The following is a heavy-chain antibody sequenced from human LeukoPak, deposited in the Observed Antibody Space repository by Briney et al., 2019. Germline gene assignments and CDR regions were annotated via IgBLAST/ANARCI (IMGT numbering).Heavy chain of an antibody. V-gene: IGHV4-34*01. D-gene: IGHD6-13*01. CDR2: INHSGST. CDR1: GGSFSGYY. CDR3: ARGQGIAAAAFGY. Sequence: SETLSLTCAVYGGSFSGYYWSWIRQPPGKGLEWIGEINHSGSTNYNPSLKSRVTISVDTSKNQFSLKLSSVTAADTAVYYCARGQGIAAAAFGYWGQGTLVTASS. J-gene: IGHJ4*02.